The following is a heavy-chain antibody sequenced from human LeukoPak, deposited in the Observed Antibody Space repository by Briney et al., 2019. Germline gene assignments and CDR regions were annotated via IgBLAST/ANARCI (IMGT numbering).Heavy chain of an antibody. CDR1: GHTFTSYY. V-gene: IGHV1-46*01. D-gene: IGHD2-2*01. CDR2: INPSGGST. CDR3: ARMGPVDIVVVPAAAFYYYYGMDV. Sequence: ASVKVSCTASGHTFTSYYMHWVRQAPGQGLEWMGIINPSGGSTSYAQKFQGRVTMTRDTSTSTVYMELSSLRSGDTAVYYGARMGPVDIVVVPAAAFYYYYGMDVWGQGTTVTVSS. J-gene: IGHJ6*02.